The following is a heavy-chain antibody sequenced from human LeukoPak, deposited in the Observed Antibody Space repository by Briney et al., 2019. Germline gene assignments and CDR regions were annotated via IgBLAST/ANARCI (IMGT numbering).Heavy chain of an antibody. CDR2: INPNSGGT. CDR1: GYTFTGYY. J-gene: IGHJ6*03. V-gene: IGHV1-2*02. CDR3: SRDGLYSYGSRYYYYYYMEV. D-gene: IGHD5-18*01. Sequence: GASVKVSCKASGYTFTGYYMHWVRQAPGQGLEWMGWINPNSGGTNYAQKFQGRVTMTRDTSISTAYMELSRLRSYDTAVYYCSRDGLYSYGSRYYYYYYMEVGGKGTTVTVSS.